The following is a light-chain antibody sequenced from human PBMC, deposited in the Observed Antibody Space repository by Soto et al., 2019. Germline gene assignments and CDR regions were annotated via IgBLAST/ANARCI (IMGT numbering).Light chain of an antibody. V-gene: IGKV1-39*01. CDR3: QQSYSTPF. CDR1: QSISSY. CDR2: AAS. Sequence: DIQMTQSPSSLSASVGDRVTITCRASQSISSYLNWYQQKPGKAPKLLIYAASSLQSGVPSRFSGSGSGTDFNLTISSLQPEDFATYYCQQSYSTPFFGPGTKVDIK. J-gene: IGKJ3*01.